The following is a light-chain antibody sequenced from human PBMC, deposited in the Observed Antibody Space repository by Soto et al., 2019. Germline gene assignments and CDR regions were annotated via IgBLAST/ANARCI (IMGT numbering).Light chain of an antibody. CDR2: EAS. CDR1: QSVSTY. V-gene: IGKV3-11*01. CDR3: QQRSNWLMYT. J-gene: IGKJ2*01. Sequence: EVVLTQSPATMSLYPGEGATLSCRASQSVSTYLAWYQQKPGQAPRLLIFEASKRATGIPDRISGSGSGTDFTLTISSLEPEDFAVYYCQQRSNWLMYTFGQGTKLEIK.